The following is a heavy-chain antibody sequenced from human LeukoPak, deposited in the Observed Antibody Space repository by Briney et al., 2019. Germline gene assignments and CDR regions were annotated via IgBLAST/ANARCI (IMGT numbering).Heavy chain of an antibody. V-gene: IGHV3-11*01. J-gene: IGHJ5*02. Sequence: PGGSLRLSCAASGFTFSDYYMSWIRQAPGKGLEWVSYISSSGSTIYYADSVKGRFTISRDNAKNSLYLQMNSLRAEDTAVYYCARVGPSAQSVPLLWFGDANRWFDPWGQGTLVTVSS. CDR2: ISSSGSTI. CDR1: GFTFSDYY. D-gene: IGHD3-10*01. CDR3: ARVGPSAQSVPLLWFGDANRWFDP.